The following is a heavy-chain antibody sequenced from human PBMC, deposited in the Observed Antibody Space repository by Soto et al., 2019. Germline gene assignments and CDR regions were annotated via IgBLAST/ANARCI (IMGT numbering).Heavy chain of an antibody. Sequence: GGALGLCCAASGFTFSDSWMTWVRQAPGKGLEWVARIKPDESEKKYADSVKGRFSISRDNAKNSMYLQMDSLRGEDTAVYYCVRGGSNYASWGQGTLVPVSS. CDR3: VRGGSNYAS. CDR1: GFTFSDSW. J-gene: IGHJ5*02. CDR2: IKPDESEK. V-gene: IGHV3-7*01. D-gene: IGHD4-4*01.